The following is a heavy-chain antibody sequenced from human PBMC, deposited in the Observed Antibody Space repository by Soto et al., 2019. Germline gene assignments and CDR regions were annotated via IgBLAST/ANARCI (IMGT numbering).Heavy chain of an antibody. CDR1: GFTFSSFA. J-gene: IGHJ4*02. Sequence: PGGSLRLSCAASGFTFSSFAMSWVRQAPGKGLEWVSTINKSGGSTYYADSVKGRFTISRDNSKNMLFLQINGLRAEDTAVYYCAKEPPTTGKTFDYWGRGTLVTVSS. D-gene: IGHD1-1*01. V-gene: IGHV3-23*01. CDR2: INKSGGST. CDR3: AKEPPTTGKTFDY.